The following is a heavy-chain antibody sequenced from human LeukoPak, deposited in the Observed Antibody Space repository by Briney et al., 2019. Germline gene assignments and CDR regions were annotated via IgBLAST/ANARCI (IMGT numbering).Heavy chain of an antibody. D-gene: IGHD5-24*01. CDR2: IYSGGST. J-gene: IGHJ3*02. CDR3: ARDLDSDGYNPDAFDI. V-gene: IGHV3-53*01. Sequence: GGSLRLSCAASGFTFSSYWMSWVRQAPGKGLEWVSVIYSGGSTYYADSVKGRFTISRDNSKNTLYLQMNSLRAEDTAVYYCARDLDSDGYNPDAFDIWGQGTMVTVSS. CDR1: GFTFSSYW.